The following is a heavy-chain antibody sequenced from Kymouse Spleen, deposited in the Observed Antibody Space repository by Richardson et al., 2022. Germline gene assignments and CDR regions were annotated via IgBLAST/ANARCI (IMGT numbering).Heavy chain of an antibody. D-gene: IGHD3-10*01. CDR2: TYYRSKWYN. CDR1: GDSVSSNSAA. Sequence: QVQLQQSGPGLVKPSQTLSLTCAISGDSVSSNSAAWNWIRQSPSRGLEWLGRTYYRSKWYNDYAVSVKSRITINPDTSKNQFSLQLNSVTPEDTAVYYCARGDTMVRGVIPNWFDPWGQGTLVTVSS. CDR3: ARGDTMVRGVIPNWFDP. V-gene: IGHV6-1*01. J-gene: IGHJ5*02.